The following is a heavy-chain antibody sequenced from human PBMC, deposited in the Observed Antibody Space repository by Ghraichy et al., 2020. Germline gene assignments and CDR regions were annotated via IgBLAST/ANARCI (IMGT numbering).Heavy chain of an antibody. CDR3: AREEGSEGGSYRGTGFDY. CDR2: INHSGST. V-gene: IGHV4-34*01. D-gene: IGHD1-26*01. J-gene: IGHJ4*02. CDR1: GGSFSGYY. Sequence: SETLSLTCAVYGGSFSGYYWSWIRQPPGKGLEWIGEINHSGSTNYNPSLKSRVTISVDTSKNQFSLKLSSVTAADTAVYYCAREEGSEGGSYRGTGFDYWGQGTLVTVSS.